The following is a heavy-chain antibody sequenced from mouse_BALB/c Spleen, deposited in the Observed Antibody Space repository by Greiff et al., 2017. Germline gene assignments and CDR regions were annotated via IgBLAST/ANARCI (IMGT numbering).Heavy chain of an antibody. J-gene: IGHJ2*01. V-gene: IGHV5-9-4*01. CDR2: ISSGGSYT. Sequence: EVKLMESGGGLVKPGGSLKLSCAASGFTFSSYAMSWVRQSPEKRLEWVAEISSGGSYTYYPDTVTGRFTISRDNAKNTLYLEMSSLRSEDTAMYYCARCDYNYFDYWGQGTTLTVSS. CDR1: GFTFSSYA. D-gene: IGHD2-4*01. CDR3: ARCDYNYFDY.